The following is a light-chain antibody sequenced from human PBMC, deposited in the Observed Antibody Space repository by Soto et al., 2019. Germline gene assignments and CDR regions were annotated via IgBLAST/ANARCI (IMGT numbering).Light chain of an antibody. CDR2: EVS. CDR3: SSYGGYNNVI. V-gene: IGLV2-8*01. Sequence: QSALTQPPSASGSPGQSVTISCTGTSSDVGGYNYVSWYQQHPDKAPKLIIYEVSKRPSGVPDRFSGSKSGNTASLTVSGLQAEDEADYYCSSYGGYNNVIFGGGPSHRP. J-gene: IGLJ2*01. CDR1: SSDVGGYNY.